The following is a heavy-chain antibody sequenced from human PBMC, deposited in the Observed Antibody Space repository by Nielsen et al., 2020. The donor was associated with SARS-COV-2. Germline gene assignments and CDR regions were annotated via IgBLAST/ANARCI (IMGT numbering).Heavy chain of an antibody. V-gene: IGHV4-59*01. D-gene: IGHD2-2*01. CDR2: IYYSGST. CDR1: GGSISSYY. CDR3: AREAVVVPAAMNYWFDP. J-gene: IGHJ5*02. Sequence: GSLRLSCTVSGGSISSYYWSWIRQPPGKGLEWIGYIYYSGSTNYNPSLKSRVTISVDTSKNQFSLKLSSVTAADTAVYYCAREAVVVPAAMNYWFDPWGQGTLVTVSS.